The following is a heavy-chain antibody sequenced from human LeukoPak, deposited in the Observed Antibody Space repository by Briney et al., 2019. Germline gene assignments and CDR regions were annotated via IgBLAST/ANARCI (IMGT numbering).Heavy chain of an antibody. Sequence: PSVRVSCPAAGYTFTGYYIYWARQAPGQGLEWMGWINPNGGVTNYAQKFQGRVTMTRDTSISTAYLELSRLRSDDTAVYFCARLRDMTAYYYYAMEPCGQEATVTVSS. V-gene: IGHV1-2*02. J-gene: IGHJ6*01. CDR1: GYTFTGYY. CDR3: ARLRDMTAYYYYAMEP. CDR2: INPNGGVT. D-gene: IGHD5-18*01.